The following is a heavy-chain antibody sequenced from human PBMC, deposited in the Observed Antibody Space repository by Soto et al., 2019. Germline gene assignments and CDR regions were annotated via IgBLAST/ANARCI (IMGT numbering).Heavy chain of an antibody. CDR2: IYYSGST. D-gene: IGHD2-2*01. Sequence: TLSLTCTVSGGSIISGGYYWSWIRQHPGKGLEWIGYIYYSGSTYYNPSLKSRVTISVDTSKNQFSLKLSSVTAADTAVYYCASGLGYCSSTSCYSSWFDPWGQGTLLTVSS. CDR1: GGSIISGGYY. J-gene: IGHJ5*02. CDR3: ASGLGYCSSTSCYSSWFDP. V-gene: IGHV4-31*03.